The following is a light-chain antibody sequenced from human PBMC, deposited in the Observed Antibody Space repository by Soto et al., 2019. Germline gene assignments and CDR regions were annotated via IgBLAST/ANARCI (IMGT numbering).Light chain of an antibody. Sequence: QPVLTQSPSASASLGASVKLTCTLNSGHSSYAIAWHKQQPEKGPRYLMKLNSDGSHSKGDGIPDRFSGSSSGAERYLTISSLQSEDEADYYCQTCDTGIRVVFGGGTKLTVL. V-gene: IGLV4-69*01. CDR2: LNSDGSH. J-gene: IGLJ2*01. CDR3: QTCDTGIRVV. CDR1: SGHSSYA.